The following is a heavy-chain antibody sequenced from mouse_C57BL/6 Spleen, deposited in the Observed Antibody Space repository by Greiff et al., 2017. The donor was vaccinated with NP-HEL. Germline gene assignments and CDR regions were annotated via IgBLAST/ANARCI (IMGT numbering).Heavy chain of an antibody. CDR2: IHPNSGST. CDR3: AGGCYCYVDYAMDY. J-gene: IGHJ4*01. Sequence: VQLQQPGAELVKPGASVKLSCKASGYTFTSYWMHWVQQRPGQGLEWIGMIHPNSGSTNYNEKFKSKATLTVYKSSSQAYMQLSSQTYEDSAVYYCAGGCYCYVDYAMDYWGQGTSVTVSA. D-gene: IGHD1-2*01. V-gene: IGHV1-64*01. CDR1: GYTFTSYW.